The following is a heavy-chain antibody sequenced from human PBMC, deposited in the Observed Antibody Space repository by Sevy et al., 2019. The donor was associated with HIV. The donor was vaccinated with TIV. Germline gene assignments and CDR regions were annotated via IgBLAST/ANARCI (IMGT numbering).Heavy chain of an antibody. J-gene: IGHJ6*02. Sequence: GGSLRLSCVASRFTFSKAWMSWVRQAPGKGLEWVGRIQSKTDGGSTDYAAPVKGRFTISRDDSKNTLYLQMDSLQTEETGVYFCTSSSGGDSGNGPRSLSDMSYYYGMDVWGQGTTVTVSS. CDR3: TSSSGGDSGNGPRSLSDMSYYYGMDV. CDR1: RFTFSKAW. CDR2: IQSKTDGGST. D-gene: IGHD5-12*01. V-gene: IGHV3-15*01.